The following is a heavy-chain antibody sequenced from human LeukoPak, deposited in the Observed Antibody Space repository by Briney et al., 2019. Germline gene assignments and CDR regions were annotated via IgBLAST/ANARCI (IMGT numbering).Heavy chain of an antibody. D-gene: IGHD6-13*01. V-gene: IGHV3-23*01. Sequence: GGSLRLSCAASGFTFSSYAMSWVRQAPGKGLEWVSAISGSGSSTYYADSVKGRFTISRDNSKNTLYLQMNSLRAEDTAVYYCAKAGVVLAAAGSRVYWGQGTLVTVSS. CDR3: AKAGVVLAAAGSRVY. J-gene: IGHJ4*02. CDR1: GFTFSSYA. CDR2: ISGSGSST.